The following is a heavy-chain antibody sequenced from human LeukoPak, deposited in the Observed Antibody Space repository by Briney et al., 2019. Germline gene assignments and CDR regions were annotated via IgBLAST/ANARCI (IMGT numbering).Heavy chain of an antibody. D-gene: IGHD4-17*01. Sequence: PGGSLRLSCAASGFAFSSYEMNWVRQAPGKGLEWVSYISTSVSTIYYGDSVKGRFTISRDNAKNSLFLQMNILRAEDTAVYYCARGSDYGVGAFDIWGQGTKVTVSS. J-gene: IGHJ3*02. CDR2: ISTSVSTI. CDR3: ARGSDYGVGAFDI. CDR1: GFAFSSYE. V-gene: IGHV3-48*03.